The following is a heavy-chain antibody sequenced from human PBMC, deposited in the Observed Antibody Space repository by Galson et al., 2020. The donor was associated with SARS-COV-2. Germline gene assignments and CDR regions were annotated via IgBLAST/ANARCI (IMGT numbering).Heavy chain of an antibody. CDR1: GFTFSNHW. J-gene: IGHJ4*01. CDR2: IYSEGSST. Sequence: ALHGESLKISCAVSGFTFSNHWMHWVRQAPGKGLVWVSRIYSEGSSTSYADSVKGRFTISGDNAKNTLYLQMNSLRAEDTAVYYCARGDMGNDYFDYWGHGTLVTVSS. CDR3: ARGDMGNDYFDY. V-gene: IGHV3-74*01. D-gene: IGHD7-27*01.